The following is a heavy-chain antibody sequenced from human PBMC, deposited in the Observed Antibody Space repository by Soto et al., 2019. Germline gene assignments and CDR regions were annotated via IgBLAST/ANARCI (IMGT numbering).Heavy chain of an antibody. V-gene: IGHV1-8*01. CDR1: GYTFTSYD. D-gene: IGHD5-18*01. CDR2: MNPNSGNT. Sequence: QVQLVQSGAEVKKPGASVKVSCKASGYTFTSYDINWVRQATGQGLEWMGWMNPNSGNTGYAQKFQGRVTMTRNTSISTAYMELSSLRSEDTAVYYCARQDTAMATYYYYGMDVWGQGTTVTVSS. J-gene: IGHJ6*02. CDR3: ARQDTAMATYYYYGMDV.